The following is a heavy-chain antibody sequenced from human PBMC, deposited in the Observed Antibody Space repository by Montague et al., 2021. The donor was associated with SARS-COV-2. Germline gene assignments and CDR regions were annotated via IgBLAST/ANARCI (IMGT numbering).Heavy chain of an antibody. V-gene: IGHV4-61*02. CDR1: GGSIITGSNFY. CDR2: IHSSGGT. J-gene: IGHJ5*02. Sequence: TLSLTRAVSGGSIITGSNFYWGWIQQSAGKGLEWIGRIHSSGGTNYNPSLTSRLTMSVDSSANQFSLKLTSVTAADTAVYYCARDYYDSTGLNWFDPWGQGLLVTVSS. CDR3: ARDYYDSTGLNWFDP. D-gene: IGHD3-22*01.